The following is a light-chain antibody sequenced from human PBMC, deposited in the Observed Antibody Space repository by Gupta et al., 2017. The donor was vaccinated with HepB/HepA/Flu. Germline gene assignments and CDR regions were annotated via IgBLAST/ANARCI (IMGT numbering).Light chain of an antibody. CDR2: ATS. Sequence: DIQMTQSPSSVSASVGDRITITCRASQRISKSLAWYQQKPGTAPKFLIYATSTLQNGVPSRFSGSGSGTEFTLTITNLQPEDFATHYCQQANSFPLTFGGGTKVELK. V-gene: IGKV1D-12*01. CDR3: QQANSFPLT. J-gene: IGKJ4*01. CDR1: QRISKS.